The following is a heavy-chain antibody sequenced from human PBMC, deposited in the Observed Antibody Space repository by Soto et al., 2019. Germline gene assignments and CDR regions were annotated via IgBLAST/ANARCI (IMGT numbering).Heavy chain of an antibody. V-gene: IGHV1-69*08. D-gene: IGHD4-17*01. CDR2: IIPILGIA. CDR3: ARETAGDYYYYYGMDV. Sequence: QVQLVQSGAEVKKPGSSVKVSCKASGGTFSSYTISWVRQAPGQGLEWMGRIIPILGIANYAQKFQGRVTITADKSTSTAYMELSSLRSEDTAVYYCARETAGDYYYYYGMDVWGQGTTVTVSS. CDR1: GGTFSSYT. J-gene: IGHJ6*02.